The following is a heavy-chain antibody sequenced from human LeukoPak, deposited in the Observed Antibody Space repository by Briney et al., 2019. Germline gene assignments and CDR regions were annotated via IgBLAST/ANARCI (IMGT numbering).Heavy chain of an antibody. Sequence: GGSLRLSCAASGFTLSSYAMSWVRQGPGKGLEWVSAISVSGNTYHADSVKGRFTIFRDSSKNTLYLQMNSLRAGDAAVYYCATYRQVLLPFESWGQGTLVTVSS. V-gene: IGHV3-23*01. D-gene: IGHD2-8*02. CDR1: GFTLSSYA. J-gene: IGHJ4*02. CDR2: ISVSGNT. CDR3: ATYRQVLLPFES.